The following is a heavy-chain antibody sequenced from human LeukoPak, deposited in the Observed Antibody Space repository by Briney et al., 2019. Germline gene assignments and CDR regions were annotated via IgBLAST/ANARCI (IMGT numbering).Heavy chain of an antibody. CDR1: GFTFSRYW. J-gene: IGHJ4*02. D-gene: IGHD3-16*01. CDR3: ARDWGGEGRPTDY. CDR2: IKGDGSKK. Sequence: GGSLRLSYAASGFTFSRYWMSWVRQAPGKGLEWVANIKGDGSKKNYVDSVKGRFTISRDNAKNSLYLQMNSLRAEDTAVYYCARDWGGEGRPTDYWGQGTLVTVSS. V-gene: IGHV3-7*01.